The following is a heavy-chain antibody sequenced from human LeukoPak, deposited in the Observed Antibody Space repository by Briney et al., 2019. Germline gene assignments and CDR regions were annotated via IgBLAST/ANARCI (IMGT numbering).Heavy chain of an antibody. Sequence: KPSETLSLTCTVSGGSISGYFWSWIRQPPGKGLEWIGYIYYSGSTNYNPSLKSRVTISVDTSKNQFSLKLSSVTAADTAVYYCARYSCTTTTCYNFDYWGQGTLATVSS. D-gene: IGHD2-2*02. CDR1: GGSISGYF. V-gene: IGHV4-59*12. CDR2: IYYSGST. CDR3: ARYSCTTTTCYNFDY. J-gene: IGHJ4*02.